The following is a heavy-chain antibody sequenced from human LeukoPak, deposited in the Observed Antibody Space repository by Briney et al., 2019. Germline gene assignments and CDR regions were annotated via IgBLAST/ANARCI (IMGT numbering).Heavy chain of an antibody. CDR2: IRYDGSNK. D-gene: IGHD5-18*01. J-gene: IGHJ5*02. CDR3: ARISGYSYGYYHNWFDP. Sequence: GGSLRLSCAASGFTFSSYGMHWVRMAPGKGLGWVAFIRYDGSNKYYADSVKGRFTISRDNSTNTLYLQMNSLRAEDTAVYYCARISGYSYGYYHNWFDPWGQGTLVSVSA. CDR1: GFTFSSYG. V-gene: IGHV3-30*02.